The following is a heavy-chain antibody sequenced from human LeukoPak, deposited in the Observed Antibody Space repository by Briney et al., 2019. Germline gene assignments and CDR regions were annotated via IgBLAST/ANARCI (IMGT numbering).Heavy chain of an antibody. CDR3: ARDGRISPYYGMDV. D-gene: IGHD1-26*01. J-gene: IGHJ6*02. V-gene: IGHV4-59*01. Sequence: SDTLSLTCTVSGGSMSSYYWSWIRQPPGKGLEWIGYIYYSGSTYYNPSLTSRVTMSVDTSKNQFSLKLSSVTAADTAVYYCARDGRISPYYGMDVWGQGTTVTVSS. CDR2: IYYSGST. CDR1: GGSMSSYY.